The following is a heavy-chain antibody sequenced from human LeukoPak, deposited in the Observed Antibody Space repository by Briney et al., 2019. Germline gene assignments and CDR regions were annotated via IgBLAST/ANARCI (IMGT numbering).Heavy chain of an antibody. Sequence: SETLSLTCIVSGGSISTSAYYWGWIRQPPGEGLQWTGIIYYSGNTYYNSSLKSRVTISVDTSTSQFSLRLSSVTAADTAVYYCARLMDGFSSSWYGRWGQGTLVTVSS. J-gene: IGHJ4*02. D-gene: IGHD6-13*01. V-gene: IGHV4-39*01. CDR1: GGSISTSAYY. CDR3: ARLMDGFSSSWYGR. CDR2: IYYSGNT.